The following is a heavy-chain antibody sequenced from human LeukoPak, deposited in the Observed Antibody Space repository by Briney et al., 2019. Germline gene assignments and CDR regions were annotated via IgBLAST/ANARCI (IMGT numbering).Heavy chain of an antibody. CDR3: AKAGPYYFDY. CDR1: GFTFSSYG. V-gene: IGHV3-23*01. CDR2: IGSSGGIT. J-gene: IGHJ4*02. Sequence: GGSLRLSCAASGFTFSSYGMHWVRQAPGKGLEWVSAIGSSGGITYYADSVKGRFTISRDNSKSTLYLQMNSLRAEGTAVYYCAKAGPYYFDYWGQGTLVTVSS.